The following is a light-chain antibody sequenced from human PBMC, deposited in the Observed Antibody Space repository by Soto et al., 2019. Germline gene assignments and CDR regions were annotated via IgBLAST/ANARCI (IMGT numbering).Light chain of an antibody. CDR3: QQYDNLLLT. J-gene: IGKJ3*01. Sequence: DIQMTQSPSSLSASVGDRVTITCQASQDISNYLNWYQQKPGKAPKLLIYDASNLETGVPSRFSRSGSGTDFTFTISSLQPEDIATYYCQQYDNLLLTFGPGTKVDIK. V-gene: IGKV1-33*01. CDR1: QDISNY. CDR2: DAS.